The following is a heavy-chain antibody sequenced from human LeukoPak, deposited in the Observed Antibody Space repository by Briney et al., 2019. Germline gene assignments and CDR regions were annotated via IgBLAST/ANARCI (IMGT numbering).Heavy chain of an antibody. CDR2: IRYDGSNK. D-gene: IGHD5-24*01. Sequence: GGSLRLSCAAYGFTFSSYGMHWVRQAPGKGLEWVAFIRYDGSNKYYADSVKGRFTISRDNSKNTLYLQMNSLRAEDTAVYYCASGINVEPVNWGQGTLVAVSS. CDR3: ASGINVEPVN. V-gene: IGHV3-30*02. J-gene: IGHJ4*02. CDR1: GFTFSSYG.